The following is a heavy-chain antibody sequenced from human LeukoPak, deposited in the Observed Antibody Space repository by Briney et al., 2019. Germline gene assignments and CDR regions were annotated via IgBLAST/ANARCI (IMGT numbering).Heavy chain of an antibody. D-gene: IGHD2-15*01. CDR1: GASISSLSYY. V-gene: IGHV4-39*01. Sequence: SETLSLTCTVSGASISSLSYYWGWIRQPPGKGLEWIGLVYFSGSTNYNPSLKSRVTISVDTSKNQFSLKLNSVTAADTAVYYCARPTVGYCSGGSCTGMNWFDPWGQGTLVTVSS. CDR2: VYFSGST. J-gene: IGHJ5*02. CDR3: ARPTVGYCSGGSCTGMNWFDP.